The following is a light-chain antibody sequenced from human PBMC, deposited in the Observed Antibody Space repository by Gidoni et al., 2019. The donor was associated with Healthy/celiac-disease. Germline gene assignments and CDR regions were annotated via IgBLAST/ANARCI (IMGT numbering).Light chain of an antibody. CDR3: QQLNSYPD. J-gene: IGKJ4*01. V-gene: IGKV1-9*01. Sequence: DIQLTQSPSFLSASVGDRVTITCRASQGISSYLAWYQQKPGKAPKLLIYAASTLQSGVPSRFSGSGSGTEFTLTISSLQPEDFATYYCQQLNSYPDFXGXTKVEIK. CDR1: QGISSY. CDR2: AAS.